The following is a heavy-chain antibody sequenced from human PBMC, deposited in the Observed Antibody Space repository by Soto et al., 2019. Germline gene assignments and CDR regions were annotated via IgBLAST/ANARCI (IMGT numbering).Heavy chain of an antibody. Sequence: KPSETLSLTCTVSGGSVSSGSYYWSWIRQPPGKGLEWIGYIYYSGSTNYNPSLKSRVTISVDTSKNQFSLKLSSVTAADTAVYYCAKRGITTTRYGMDVWGQGTTVTVSS. D-gene: IGHD3-16*01. J-gene: IGHJ6*02. CDR3: AKRGITTTRYGMDV. CDR1: GGSVSSGSYY. V-gene: IGHV4-61*01. CDR2: IYYSGST.